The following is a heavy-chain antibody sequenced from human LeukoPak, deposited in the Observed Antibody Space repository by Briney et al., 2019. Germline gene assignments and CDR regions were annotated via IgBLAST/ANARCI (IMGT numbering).Heavy chain of an antibody. CDR1: GGTLSRYT. CDR3: ARDLPKNYYYDY. D-gene: IGHD3-16*01. CDR2: IIPILGIA. V-gene: IGHV1-69*04. J-gene: IGHJ4*02. Sequence: SVKVSCKASGGTLSRYTISWVRQAPGQGLEWMGRIIPILGIANYAQKFQGRVMITADKSTSTAYMELSSLRSEDTAVYYCARDLPKNYYYDYWGQGTLVTVSA.